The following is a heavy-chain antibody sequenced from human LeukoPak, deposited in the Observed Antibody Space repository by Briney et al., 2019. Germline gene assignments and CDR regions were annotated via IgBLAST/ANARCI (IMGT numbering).Heavy chain of an antibody. J-gene: IGHJ4*02. CDR1: GYSFTSYW. Sequence: GEPLRISCKGSGYSFTSYWISWARQMPGKGLEWMGRIDPSDSYTNYSPSFQGHVTISADKSISTAYLQWSSLKASDTAMYYCARHHSGYDPFDYWGQGTLVTVSS. CDR2: IDPSDSYT. D-gene: IGHD5-12*01. CDR3: ARHHSGYDPFDY. V-gene: IGHV5-10-1*01.